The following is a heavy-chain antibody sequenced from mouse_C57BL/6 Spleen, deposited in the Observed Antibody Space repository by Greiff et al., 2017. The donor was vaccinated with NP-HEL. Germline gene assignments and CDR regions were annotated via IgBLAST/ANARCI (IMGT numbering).Heavy chain of an antibody. Sequence: QVQLQQPGAELVMPGASVKLSCKASGYTFTSYWMHWVKQRPGQGLEWIGEIDPSDSYTNYNQKFKGKSTLTVDKSSSTAYMQLSSLTSEDSAVYYCARAPLTVSYAMDYWGQGTSVTVSS. J-gene: IGHJ4*01. CDR3: ARAPLTVSYAMDY. CDR1: GYTFTSYW. CDR2: IDPSDSYT. V-gene: IGHV1-69*01. D-gene: IGHD4-1*01.